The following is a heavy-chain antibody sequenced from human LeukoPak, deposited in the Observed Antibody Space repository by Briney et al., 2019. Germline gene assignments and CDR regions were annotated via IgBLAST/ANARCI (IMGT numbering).Heavy chain of an antibody. Sequence: SQTLSLTCAISGDSVSSINGAWNWIRQSPSRGLEWLGRTYYRSKWYNDYVESMKGRITISPDTSKNQFSLHLNSVTPEDTAVYYSARDLGNTGWYTFDYWGQGTLVTVSS. D-gene: IGHD6-19*01. CDR2: TYYRSKWYN. V-gene: IGHV6-1*01. CDR1: GDSVSSINGA. CDR3: ARDLGNTGWYTFDY. J-gene: IGHJ4*02.